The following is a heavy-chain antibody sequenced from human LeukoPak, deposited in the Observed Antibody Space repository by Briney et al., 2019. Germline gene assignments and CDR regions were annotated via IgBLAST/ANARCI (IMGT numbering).Heavy chain of an antibody. CDR2: IRGDVGGGGT. D-gene: IGHD4-17*01. J-gene: IGHJ3*01. CDR1: GLTFSNYA. CDR3: AKDPNGDYVGAFDS. Sequence: GGSLRLSCAASGLTFSNYAMTWVRQAPGKGLEWVSSIRGDVGGGGTSYTDSVKGRITVYRDNSKNTLYLQMNSLRAGDTAVHYCAKDPNGDYVGAFDSWGQGTLVTVSS. V-gene: IGHV3-23*01.